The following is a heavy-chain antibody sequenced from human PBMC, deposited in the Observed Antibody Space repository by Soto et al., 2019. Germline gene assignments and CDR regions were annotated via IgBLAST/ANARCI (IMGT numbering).Heavy chain of an antibody. J-gene: IGHJ6*02. CDR3: AVSRDGYSMDV. D-gene: IGHD2-2*01. Sequence: SQTLSLTCTVSGGSISSLDYYQNWIRQPPGKGLEWIGYIYYSGSTYYNPSLKSRVTISVDTSKDQFSLKLSSVTAADTVVYYCAVSRDGYSMDVWGQGTTVTVSS. CDR1: GGSISSLDYY. V-gene: IGHV4-30-4*01. CDR2: IYYSGST.